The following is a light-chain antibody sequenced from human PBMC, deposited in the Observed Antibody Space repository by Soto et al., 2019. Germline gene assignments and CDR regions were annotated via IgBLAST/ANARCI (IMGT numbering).Light chain of an antibody. CDR1: LRLSASD. J-gene: IGKJ5*01. CDR3: QQYGSSPLIT. V-gene: IGKV3-20*01. CDR2: GVT. Sequence: LSPGQTAPLSCRASLRLSASDIAWYQQKPGQAXXFXXXGVTSRATGIADRFSGSGSGTDFTLTISRLEPEDFAVYHCQQYGSSPLITFAQGMRLEI.